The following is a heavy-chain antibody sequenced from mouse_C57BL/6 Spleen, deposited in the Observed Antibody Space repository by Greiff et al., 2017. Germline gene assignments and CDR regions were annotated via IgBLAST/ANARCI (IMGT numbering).Heavy chain of an antibody. Sequence: VQLQQSGPGLVAPSQSLSITCTVSGFSLTSYGVHWVRQPPGKGLEWLVVIWSDGSTTYNSALKSRLSISKDNSKSQVFLKMNSLQTDDTAMYDCARHEDHGGDYAMDYWGQGTSVTVSS. J-gene: IGHJ4*01. V-gene: IGHV2-6-1*01. CDR1: GFSLTSYG. CDR3: ARHEDHGGDYAMDY. CDR2: IWSDGST. D-gene: IGHD1-2*01.